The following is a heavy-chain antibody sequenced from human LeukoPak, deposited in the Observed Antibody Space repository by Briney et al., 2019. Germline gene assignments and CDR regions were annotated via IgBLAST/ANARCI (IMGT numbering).Heavy chain of an antibody. V-gene: IGHV1-18*01. CDR3: AIVGATSWFDP. CDR2: ISAYNGNT. CDR1: GYTFTSYG. D-gene: IGHD1-26*01. J-gene: IGHJ5*02. Sequence: GAAVKVSCKASGYTFTSYGISWVRQAPGQGLEWMGWISAYNGNTNDAQKRQGRVTMTTDTSTSTAYMELRSLRSDDTAVYYCAIVGATSWFDPWGQGTLVTVSS.